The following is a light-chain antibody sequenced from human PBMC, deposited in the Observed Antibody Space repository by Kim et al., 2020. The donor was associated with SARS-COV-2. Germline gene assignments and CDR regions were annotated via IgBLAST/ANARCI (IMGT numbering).Light chain of an antibody. J-gene: IGLJ2*01. CDR2: QDS. Sequence: VSPGQTASIPCSGDKLGDKYACWYQQKPGQSPALVIYQDSKRPSGIPERFSGSNSGNTATLTISGTQAMDEADYYCQAWDSSISVVFGGGTQLTVL. V-gene: IGLV3-1*01. CDR1: KLGDKY. CDR3: QAWDSSISVV.